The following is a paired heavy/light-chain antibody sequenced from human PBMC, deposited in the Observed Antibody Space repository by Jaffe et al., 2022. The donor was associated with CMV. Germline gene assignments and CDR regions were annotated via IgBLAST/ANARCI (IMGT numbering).Heavy chain of an antibody. CDR1: GGSISSYY. CDR3: AGDHYYYDSGGFPAPPDAFDV. CDR2: IYYSGST. D-gene: IGHD3-22*01. Sequence: QVQLQESSPGLVKPSETLSLTCTVSGGSISSYYWSWIRQPPGKGLEWIGYIYYSGSTNYNPSLQSRVTISVDTSKNQFSLKLSSVTAADTAVYYCAGDHYYYDSGGFPAPPDAFDVWGQGTMVTVSS. J-gene: IGHJ3*01. V-gene: IGHV4-59*12.
Light chain of an antibody. V-gene: IGLV3-25*03. CDR2: KDS. CDR1: ALPSQY. J-gene: IGLJ7*01. CDR3: QSADSSGPV. Sequence: SYELTQPPSVSVSPGQTARITCSGDALPSQYAYWYQQKPGQAPVLVIYKDSERPSGIPERFSGSTSGTTVTLTISGVQAEDEADYYCQSADSSGPVFGGGTQLTVL.